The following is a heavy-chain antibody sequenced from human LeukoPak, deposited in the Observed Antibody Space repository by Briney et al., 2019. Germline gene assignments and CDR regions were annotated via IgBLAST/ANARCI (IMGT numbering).Heavy chain of an antibody. Sequence: ASVKVSCKASGYTFTSYDINWVRRATGQGLEWMGWMNPISGNTGYAQKFQGRVTMTRNTSISTAYMELSSLRSEDTAVYYCARVRQWLVNGYWFDPWGQETLVTVSS. CDR1: GYTFTSYD. J-gene: IGHJ5*02. V-gene: IGHV1-8*01. D-gene: IGHD6-19*01. CDR2: MNPISGNT. CDR3: ARVRQWLVNGYWFDP.